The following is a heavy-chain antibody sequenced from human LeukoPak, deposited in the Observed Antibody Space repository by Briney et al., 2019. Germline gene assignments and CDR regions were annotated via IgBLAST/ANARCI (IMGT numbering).Heavy chain of an antibody. CDR2: IIPPFGTA. Sequence: PVKVSCKASGGTFTNYVISWVRQAPGQGLEWMGGIIPPFGTANYAQKFQGRVTITTDESTSTAYMELSSLRSEDTAVYYCGRGFDGYYHYYMDVWGKGTTVTVSS. V-gene: IGHV1-69*05. J-gene: IGHJ6*03. CDR1: GGTFTNYV. CDR3: GRGFDGYYHYYMDV. D-gene: IGHD5-24*01.